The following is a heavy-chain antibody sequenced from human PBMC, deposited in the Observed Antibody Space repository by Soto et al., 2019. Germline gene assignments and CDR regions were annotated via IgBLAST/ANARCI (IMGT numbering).Heavy chain of an antibody. CDR2: IYPSDSDT. V-gene: IGHV5-51*01. J-gene: IGHJ3*02. CDR3: TSPGPDVFDS. Sequence: GESLNISGKVSGYSFTSYWIGWVRQMPGRGLEWMGIIYPSDSDTRYSPSFQGQVTISADKSISTTYLQWSSLKASDTAIYYCTSPGPDVFDSWGQGTMV. CDR1: GYSFTSYW.